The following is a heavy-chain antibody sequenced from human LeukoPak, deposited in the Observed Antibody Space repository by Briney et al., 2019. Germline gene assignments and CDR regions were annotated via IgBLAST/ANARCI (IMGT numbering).Heavy chain of an antibody. CDR2: ISSSSSYI. V-gene: IGHV3-21*01. Sequence: PGGSLRLSCAASGFTFSSYSMNWVRQAPGKGLEWVSSISSSSSYIYYADSVKGRFTISRDNAKNSLYLQMNSLRAEDTAVYYCARISRRLSGSSNFDYWGQGTLVTVSS. CDR1: GFTFSSYS. J-gene: IGHJ4*02. D-gene: IGHD1-26*01. CDR3: ARISRRLSGSSNFDY.